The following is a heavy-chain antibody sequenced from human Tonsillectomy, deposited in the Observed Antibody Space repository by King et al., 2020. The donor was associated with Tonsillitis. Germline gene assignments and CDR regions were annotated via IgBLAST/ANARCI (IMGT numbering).Heavy chain of an antibody. D-gene: IGHD3-22*01. CDR3: ARAGLPSYYYDSSGYYGYDY. CDR2: IIPIFDTA. J-gene: IGHJ4*02. CDR1: GGTFSSYA. V-gene: IGHV1-69*12. Sequence: VQLVQSGAEVKKPGSSVKVSCKASGGTFSSYAISWVRQAPGQGLEWMGGIIPIFDTANYAQKFQGRVTITADESTSTAYMELSSLRSEDTAMYYCARAGLPSYYYDSSGYYGYDYWGQGTLVTVSS.